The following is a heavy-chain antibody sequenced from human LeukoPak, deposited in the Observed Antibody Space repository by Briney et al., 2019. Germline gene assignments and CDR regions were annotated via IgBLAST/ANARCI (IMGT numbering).Heavy chain of an antibody. CDR3: AKDLKQQLPTYYFDY. Sequence: GGSLRLSCAASGFTVSSNYMSWVRQAPGKGLEWVSVIYSGGSTYYADSVKGRFTISRDNSKNTLYLQMNSLRAEDTAVYYCAKDLKQQLPTYYFDYWGQGTLVTVSS. CDR1: GFTVSSNY. J-gene: IGHJ4*02. CDR2: IYSGGST. D-gene: IGHD6-13*01. V-gene: IGHV3-53*01.